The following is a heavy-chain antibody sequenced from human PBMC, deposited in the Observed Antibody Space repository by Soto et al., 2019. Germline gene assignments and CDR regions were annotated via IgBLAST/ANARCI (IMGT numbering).Heavy chain of an antibody. CDR3: ARRRGGPYYDFWSGYTTHDAFDI. CDR1: GFTFSSYS. J-gene: IGHJ3*02. V-gene: IGHV3-48*01. D-gene: IGHD3-3*01. CDR2: ISSSSSTI. Sequence: GGSLRLSCAASGFTFSSYSMNWVRQAPGKGLEWVSYISSSSSTIYYADSVKGRFTISRDNAKNSLYLQMNSLRAEDTAVYYCARRRGGPYYDFWSGYTTHDAFDIWGQGTMVTVSS.